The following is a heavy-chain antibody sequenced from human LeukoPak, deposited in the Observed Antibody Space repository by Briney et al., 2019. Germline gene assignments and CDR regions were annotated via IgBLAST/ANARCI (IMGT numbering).Heavy chain of an antibody. CDR1: GYTLTELS. CDR2: FDPEDGET. J-gene: IGHJ4*02. D-gene: IGHD4-11*01. CDR3: ATHPYSNYDFDY. V-gene: IGHV1-24*01. Sequence: ASVKVSCKVSGYTLTELSMHWVRQAPGEGLEWMGGFDPEDGETIYAQKFQGRVTMTEDTSTDTAYMELSSLRSEDTAVYYCATHPYSNYDFDYWGQGTLVTVSS.